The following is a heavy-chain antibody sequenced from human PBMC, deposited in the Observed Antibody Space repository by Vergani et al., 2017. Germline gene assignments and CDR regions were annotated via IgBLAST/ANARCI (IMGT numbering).Heavy chain of an antibody. D-gene: IGHD3-22*01. CDR1: GFTVSSNY. Sequence: ELQLVESGGGLVQPGGSLRLSCAASGFTVSSNYMSWVRQAPGKGLEWVSYIRSSSSTIYYADSVKGRLTISRDNSKNTLYLQMNSLRAEDTAVYYCAKDIDYYDSSGYYVFDYWGQGTLVTVSS. CDR3: AKDIDYYDSSGYYVFDY. J-gene: IGHJ4*02. CDR2: IRSSSSTI. V-gene: IGHV3-48*01.